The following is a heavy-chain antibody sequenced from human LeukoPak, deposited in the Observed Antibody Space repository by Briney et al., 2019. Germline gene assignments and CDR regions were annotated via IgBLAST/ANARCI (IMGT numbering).Heavy chain of an antibody. D-gene: IGHD4-23*01. CDR1: GYTLTELS. J-gene: IGHJ4*02. CDR2: FDPEDGET. CDR3: TRSTKVVSRTFDY. V-gene: IGHV1-24*01. Sequence: ASVKVSCKVSGYTLTELSMHWVRQAPGKGLEWIGGFDPEDGETIYAQKFQGRVTISADESTSTAYMELSSLTSEDTAVYYCTRSTKVVSRTFDYWGQGTLVTVSS.